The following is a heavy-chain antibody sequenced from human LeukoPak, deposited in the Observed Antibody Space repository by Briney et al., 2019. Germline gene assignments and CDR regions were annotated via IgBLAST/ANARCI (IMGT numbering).Heavy chain of an antibody. D-gene: IGHD6-19*01. CDR1: GYTFTGYH. CDR3: AREAVAGPYNWFDP. V-gene: IGHV1-2*02. Sequence: ASVNVSCKASGYTFTGYHMHWVRQAPGQGLEWMGWINPNSCGTNYAKKCQGRVTMTRDTSISTAYMELSRLRSDDTTVYYCAREAVAGPYNWFDPWGQGTLVTVSS. J-gene: IGHJ5*02. CDR2: INPNSCGT.